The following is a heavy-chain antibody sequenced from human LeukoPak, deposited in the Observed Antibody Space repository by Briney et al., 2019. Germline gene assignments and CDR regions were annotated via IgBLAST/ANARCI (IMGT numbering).Heavy chain of an antibody. CDR2: INHNGST. D-gene: IGHD6-13*01. Sequence: SETLSLTCAVYGGSFSGYYWSWIRQPPGKGLEWIGEINHNGSTNYNPSLKSRVTISVDTSKNQFSLKLSSVTAADTAVYYCARGLPSSSWQNYYYMDVWGKGTTVTVSS. CDR1: GGSFSGYY. V-gene: IGHV4-34*01. CDR3: ARGLPSSSWQNYYYMDV. J-gene: IGHJ6*03.